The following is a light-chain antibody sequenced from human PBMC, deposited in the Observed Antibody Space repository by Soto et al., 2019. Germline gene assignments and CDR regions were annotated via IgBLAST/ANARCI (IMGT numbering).Light chain of an antibody. J-gene: IGKJ1*01. CDR3: QQYGSSPRT. CDR1: QSVSNIY. V-gene: IGKV3-20*01. Sequence: EIVLTQSPGTLSLSPGEGATLSCRASQSVSNIYLAWYQQKPGQAPRLLIYDASSRATGIPDRFSGSGSGTDFTLTISRLEPEDFAVYYCQQYGSSPRTFGQGTKVEIK. CDR2: DAS.